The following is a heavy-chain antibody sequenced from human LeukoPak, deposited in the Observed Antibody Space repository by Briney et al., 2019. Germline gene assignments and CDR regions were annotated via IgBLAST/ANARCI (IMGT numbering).Heavy chain of an antibody. Sequence: SETLSLTCTVSGGSISSGGYYWSWIQQPPGKGLEWIGYIYHSGSTYYNPSLKSRVTISVDRSKNQFSLKLSSVTAADTAVYYCASNYYDSSGPEVYWGQGTLVTVSS. CDR3: ASNYYDSSGPEVY. V-gene: IGHV4-30-2*01. CDR2: IYHSGST. J-gene: IGHJ4*02. CDR1: GGSISSGGYY. D-gene: IGHD3-22*01.